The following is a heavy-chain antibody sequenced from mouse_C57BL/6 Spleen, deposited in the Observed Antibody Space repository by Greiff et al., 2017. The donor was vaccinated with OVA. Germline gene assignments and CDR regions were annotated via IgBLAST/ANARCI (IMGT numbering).Heavy chain of an antibody. CDR2: ISYDGSN. CDR3: ARGGNDFAY. Sequence: VQLQQSGPGLVKPSQSLSLTCSVTGYSITSGYYWNWIRQFPGNKLEWMGYISYDGSNNYNPSLKNRISITRDTSKNQFFLKLNSVTTEDTATYYCARGGNDFAYWGQGTLVTVSA. J-gene: IGHJ3*01. CDR1: GYSITSGYY. V-gene: IGHV3-6*01. D-gene: IGHD2-2*01.